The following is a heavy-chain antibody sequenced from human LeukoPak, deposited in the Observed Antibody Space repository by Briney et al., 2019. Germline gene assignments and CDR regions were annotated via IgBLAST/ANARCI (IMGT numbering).Heavy chain of an antibody. CDR3: ARVRYGSGSFSFDY. J-gene: IGHJ4*02. CDR2: IIPIFGTA. Sequence: SVKVSCKASGGTFSSYAISWVRQAPGRGLEWMGGIIPIFGTANYAQKFQGRVTITADESTSTAYMGLSSLRFEDTAVYYCARVRYGSGSFSFDYWGQGTLVTVSS. CDR1: GGTFSSYA. V-gene: IGHV1-69*01. D-gene: IGHD3-10*01.